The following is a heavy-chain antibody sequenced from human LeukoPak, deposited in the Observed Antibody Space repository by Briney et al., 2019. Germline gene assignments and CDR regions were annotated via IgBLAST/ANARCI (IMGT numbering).Heavy chain of an antibody. V-gene: IGHV3-21*01. Sequence: PGGSLRLSCAASGFTFSTYSMNWVPQAPGKERKGGSSISSRSRYIYYEDSVKGRFIISRDKAKNSLYMQMNSLRGEDTAVYYCARVRYCSSTSCYTDAFDIWGQGTMVTVSS. J-gene: IGHJ3*02. CDR1: GFTFSTYS. CDR2: ISSRSRYI. D-gene: IGHD2-2*02. CDR3: ARVRYCSSTSCYTDAFDI.